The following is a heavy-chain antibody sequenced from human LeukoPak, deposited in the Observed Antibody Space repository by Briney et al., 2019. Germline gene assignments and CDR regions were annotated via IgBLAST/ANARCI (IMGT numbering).Heavy chain of an antibody. CDR1: GFTFSNYA. CDR3: VPLNWNPPGDFDR. D-gene: IGHD1-20*01. CDR2: IKDDGSDK. Sequence: GGSLRLSCAASGFTFSNYAMSWVRQAPGKGLGWVANIKDDGSDKYYVDSVKGRFFITKDNAKNSPYLQMNSLRVEDTAVYYCVPLNWNPPGDFDRWGQGTLVTVSS. J-gene: IGHJ4*02. V-gene: IGHV3-7*01.